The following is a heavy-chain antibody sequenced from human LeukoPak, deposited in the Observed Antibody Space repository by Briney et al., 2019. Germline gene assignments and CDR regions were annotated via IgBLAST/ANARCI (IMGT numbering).Heavy chain of an antibody. J-gene: IGHJ4*02. CDR2: INHSGST. Sequence: SETLSLTCAVYGGSFSGYYRSWIRQPPGKGLEWIGEINHSGSTNYNPSLKSRVTISVDTSKNQFSLKLSSVTAADTAVYYCARGRGVAIRGFDYWGQGTLVTVSS. CDR1: GGSFSGYY. D-gene: IGHD1-26*01. V-gene: IGHV4-34*01. CDR3: ARGRGVAIRGFDY.